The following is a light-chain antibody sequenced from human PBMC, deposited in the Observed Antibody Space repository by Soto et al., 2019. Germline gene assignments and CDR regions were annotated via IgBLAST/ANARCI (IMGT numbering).Light chain of an antibody. Sequence: DIQMTQSPSSLSASVGDRVTITCRASQSISSYLHWYQQKLGKAPKLLIYAAASLQSGVPSRFSGSGSGTDFTLTISSLQPEDFATYYCRQSYSTPWTFGQGTKVEIK. CDR3: RQSYSTPWT. V-gene: IGKV1-39*01. J-gene: IGKJ1*01. CDR1: QSISSY. CDR2: AAA.